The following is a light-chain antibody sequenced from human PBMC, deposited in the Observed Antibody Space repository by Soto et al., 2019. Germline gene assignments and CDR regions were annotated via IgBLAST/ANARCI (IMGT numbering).Light chain of an antibody. J-gene: IGKJ4*02. V-gene: IGKV1-9*01. CDR2: AAS. CDR3: QQHNSYPLT. CDR1: QGISSH. Sequence: DIQLTQSPSPLSSSVGDRVTITCRASQGISSHLAWYQQKSGKAPKLLMYAASTLQSGVPSRFSGSGSGTEFTLTISSLQPEDFATYYCQQHNSYPLTFGGGTKVEIK.